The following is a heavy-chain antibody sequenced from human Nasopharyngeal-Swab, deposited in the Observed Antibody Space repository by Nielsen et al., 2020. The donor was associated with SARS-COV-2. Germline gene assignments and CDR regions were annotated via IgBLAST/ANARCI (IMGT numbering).Heavy chain of an antibody. Sequence: WIRQPPGKALEWLAHFFSNDEKSYSTSLKSRLTISKDTSKSQVVLTMTNMDPVDAATYYCARIDYDYVWGSYRYTGGYFDYWGQGTLVTVSS. CDR3: ARIDYDYVWGSYRYTGGYFDY. CDR2: FFSNDEK. D-gene: IGHD3-16*02. J-gene: IGHJ4*02. V-gene: IGHV2-26*01.